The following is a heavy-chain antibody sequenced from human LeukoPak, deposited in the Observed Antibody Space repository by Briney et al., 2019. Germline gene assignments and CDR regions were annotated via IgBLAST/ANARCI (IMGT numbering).Heavy chain of an antibody. D-gene: IGHD2/OR15-2a*01. V-gene: IGHV4-39*07. CDR1: GGSISSSSYY. J-gene: IGHJ4*02. Sequence: SETLSLTCTVSGGSISSSSYYWGWIRQPPGKGLEWIGSIYHSGSTYYNPSLKSRVTISVDTSKNQFSLKLSSVTAADTAVYXXXXXXXXXXXXHFSYYFDYWGQGTLVTVSS. CDR2: IYHSGST. CDR3: XXXXXXXXXXHFSYYFDY.